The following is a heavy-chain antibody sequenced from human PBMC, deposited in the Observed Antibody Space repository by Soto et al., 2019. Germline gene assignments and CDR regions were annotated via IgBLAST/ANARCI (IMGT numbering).Heavy chain of an antibody. CDR1: GFTFSSYG. CDR2: IWDDGSNK. Sequence: QVQRLESGGGVVQPGRSLRLSCAASGFTFSSYGMHWVRQAPGKGLEWGAVIWDDGSNKYYADSVKGRFTISRDDSKNTLDLQMNSLRAEDTAVYYCASVSSKDAFDIWGRGTMVTVSS. J-gene: IGHJ3*02. D-gene: IGHD6-19*01. V-gene: IGHV3-33*01. CDR3: ASVSSKDAFDI.